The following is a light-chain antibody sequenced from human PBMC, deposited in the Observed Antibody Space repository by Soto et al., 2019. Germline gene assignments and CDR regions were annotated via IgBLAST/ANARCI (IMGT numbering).Light chain of an antibody. CDR3: QLYGSSPKT. CDR2: GAS. V-gene: IGKV3-20*01. CDR1: QSVSSSY. J-gene: IGKJ1*01. Sequence: EIVLTQSPGTLSLSPGERATLSCRASQSVSSSYLAWYQQKPGQAPRLLIYGASSRATGIPDRFSGSGSGTDFTLTISRLEPEDFAVYYCQLYGSSPKTFGQGGMVDVK.